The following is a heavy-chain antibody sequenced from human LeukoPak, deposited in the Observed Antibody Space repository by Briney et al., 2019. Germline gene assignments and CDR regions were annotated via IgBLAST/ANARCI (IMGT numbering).Heavy chain of an antibody. V-gene: IGHV4-59*01. CDR3: ARQLGYCSGGSCYGNWFDP. CDR1: GGSISSYY. Sequence: NPSETLSLTCTVSGGSISSYYWSWIRQPPGKGLEWIGYIYYSESTNYNPSLKSRVTISVDTSKNQFSLKLSSVTAADTAVYYCARQLGYCSGGSCYGNWFDPWGQGTLVTVSS. CDR2: IYYSEST. D-gene: IGHD2-15*01. J-gene: IGHJ5*02.